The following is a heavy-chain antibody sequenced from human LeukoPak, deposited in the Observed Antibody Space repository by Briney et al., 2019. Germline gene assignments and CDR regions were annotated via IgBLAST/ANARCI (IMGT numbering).Heavy chain of an antibody. CDR3: VREVGEYDSSGYYRYYFDY. CDR2: ISSSSNYM. D-gene: IGHD3-22*01. J-gene: IGHJ4*02. V-gene: IGHV3-21*01. CDR1: GFTFSRNA. Sequence: GGSLRLSCAASGFTFSRNAMNWVRQAPGKGLEWVSFISSSSNYMSYADSVKGRFTISRDNSKNTLFLQMNSLRTEDTAVYYCVREVGEYDSSGYYRYYFDYWGQGTLVTVSS.